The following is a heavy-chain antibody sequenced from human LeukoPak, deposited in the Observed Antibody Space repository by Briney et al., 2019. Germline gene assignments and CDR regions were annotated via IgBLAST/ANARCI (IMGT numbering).Heavy chain of an antibody. Sequence: SETLSLTCTVSGGSISSYYWSWIRQPPGKGLEGIGYIYYSGSTNYNPSLKSRVTISVDTSKNQFSLKLSSVTAAETAVYYCAGSSTTIDYWGQGTLVTVSS. CDR1: GGSISSYY. D-gene: IGHD1-1*01. CDR2: IYYSGST. J-gene: IGHJ4*02. V-gene: IGHV4-59*01. CDR3: AGSSTTIDY.